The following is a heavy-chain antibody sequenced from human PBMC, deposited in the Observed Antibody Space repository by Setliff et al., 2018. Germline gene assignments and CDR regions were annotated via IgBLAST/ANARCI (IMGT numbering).Heavy chain of an antibody. CDR2: ISSTITST. D-gene: IGHD4-4*01. CDR3: AKDTGYYFDY. CDR1: GFTFSSSA. Sequence: HPGGSLRLSCAASGFTFSSSAMAWVRQAPGKGLEWVSAISSTITSTYYADSVKGRFTISRDNSKNTLYLQMNSLRGEDTAVYYCAKDTGYYFDYWGQGTLVTVSS. V-gene: IGHV3-23*01. J-gene: IGHJ4*02.